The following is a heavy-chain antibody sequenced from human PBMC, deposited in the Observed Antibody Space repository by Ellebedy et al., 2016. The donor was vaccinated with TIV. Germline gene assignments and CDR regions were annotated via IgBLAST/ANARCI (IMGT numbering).Heavy chain of an antibody. CDR2: MYPGDSDT. J-gene: IGHJ5*02. V-gene: IGHV5-51*01. Sequence: GESLKISXKGSGYSFTSYWIGWVRQMPGKGLEWMGIMYPGDSDTRYSPSFEGQVTISVDKSITTAYLQWNSLKASDTAMYYCAKRDGDWGSWGQGTLVTVSS. CDR1: GYSFTSYW. D-gene: IGHD2-21*01. CDR3: AKRDGDWGS.